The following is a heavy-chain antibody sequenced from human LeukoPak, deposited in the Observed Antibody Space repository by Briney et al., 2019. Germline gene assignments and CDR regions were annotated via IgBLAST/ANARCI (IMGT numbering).Heavy chain of an antibody. D-gene: IGHD3-10*01. Sequence: PGGSLRLSCAASGFTFSSYAMHWVRQAPGKGLEWVAVISYDGSNKYYADSVKGRFTISRDNSKNTLYLQMNSLRAEDTAVYYCARVAWAGDYYYYYMDVWGKGTTVTVSS. CDR2: ISYDGSNK. V-gene: IGHV3-30*04. CDR1: GFTFSSYA. CDR3: ARVAWAGDYYYYYMDV. J-gene: IGHJ6*03.